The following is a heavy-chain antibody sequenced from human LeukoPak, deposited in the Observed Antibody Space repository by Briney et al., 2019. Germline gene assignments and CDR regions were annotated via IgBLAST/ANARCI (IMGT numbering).Heavy chain of an antibody. Sequence: GGSLRLSCAASGFTFSSYWMSWVRQAPGKGLEWVANIKQDGSEKYYVDSVKGRFTISRDNAKNSLYLQMNSLGAEDTAVYYCARGGIVGAFDYWGQGTLVTVSS. V-gene: IGHV3-7*01. CDR2: IKQDGSEK. CDR1: GFTFSSYW. J-gene: IGHJ4*02. D-gene: IGHD1-26*01. CDR3: ARGGIVGAFDY.